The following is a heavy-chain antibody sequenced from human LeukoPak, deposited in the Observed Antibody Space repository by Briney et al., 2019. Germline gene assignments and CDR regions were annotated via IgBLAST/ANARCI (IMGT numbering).Heavy chain of an antibody. D-gene: IGHD4-23*01. CDR1: GFTFSSYV. CDR2: ISGSDGST. CDR3: AKDHLYGGNCASDY. V-gene: IGHV3-23*01. Sequence: GGSLRLSCAASGFTFSSYVMSWVRQAPGKGLEWVSGISGSDGSTYYADSVKGRFTISRDNSKNTLYLQMNSLRAEDTAVYYCAKDHLYGGNCASDYWGQGTLVTVSS. J-gene: IGHJ4*02.